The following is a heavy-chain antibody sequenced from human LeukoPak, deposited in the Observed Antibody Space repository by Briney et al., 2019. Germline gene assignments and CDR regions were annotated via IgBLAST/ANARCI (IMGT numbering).Heavy chain of an antibody. J-gene: IGHJ4*02. CDR2: ISSSSSTI. V-gene: IGHV3-11*04. D-gene: IGHD5-18*01. Sequence: GGSLRLSCAASGFTFSDYYMSWIRQAPGKGLEWVSYISSSSSTIYYADSVKGRLTISRDNAKNSLYLQMNSLRAEDTAVYYCARVWDTAMVTNYWGQGTLVTVSS. CDR1: GFTFSDYY. CDR3: ARVWDTAMVTNY.